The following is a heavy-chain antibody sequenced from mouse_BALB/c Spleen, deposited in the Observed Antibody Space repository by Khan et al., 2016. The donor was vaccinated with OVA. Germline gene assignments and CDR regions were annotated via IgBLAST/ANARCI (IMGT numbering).Heavy chain of an antibody. V-gene: IGHV3-8*02. CDR3: ARSTYRYAFVY. CDR1: GDSITTGY. D-gene: IGHD2-14*01. CDR2: IIYTGYT. Sequence: EVQLQESGPSLVKPSQTLSLTCSVTGDSITTGYWNWIRKFPGNKLEYMGYIIYTGYTYYNPSLISRIFITRHTSNNQSYLQLNSMTDEDTATSYCARSTYRYAFVYWGQGTLVTVSA. J-gene: IGHJ3*01.